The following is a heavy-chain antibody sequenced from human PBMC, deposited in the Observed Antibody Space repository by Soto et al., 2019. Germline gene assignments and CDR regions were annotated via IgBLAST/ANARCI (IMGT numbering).Heavy chain of an antibody. CDR1: GGSISSGNW. CDR3: ARGLSASGAAGSHFDY. D-gene: IGHD6-13*01. V-gene: IGHV4-4*02. CDR2: IYHSGST. Sequence: SDTLSLTCAVSGGSISSGNWWSWVRQPPGKGLEWIGEIYHSGSTNYNPSLKSRVTISVDKSKNQFSLKLSSVTAADTAVYYCARGLSASGAAGSHFDYWGQGTLVTVSS. J-gene: IGHJ4*02.